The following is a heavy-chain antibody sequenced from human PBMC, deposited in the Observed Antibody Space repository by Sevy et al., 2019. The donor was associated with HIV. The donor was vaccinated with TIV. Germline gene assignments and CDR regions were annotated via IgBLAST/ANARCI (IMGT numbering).Heavy chain of an antibody. CDR2: INTNTGNP. Sequence: ASVKVSCKASGYTFTSYVMNWVRQAPGQGLEWMGWINTNTGNPTYAQGFTGRFVFSLVTSVSTAYLQISSLKAEDTAVYYCARGECSSSSCYYYYGMDVWGQGATVTVSS. V-gene: IGHV7-4-1*02. J-gene: IGHJ6*02. CDR1: GYTFTSYV. CDR3: ARGECSSSSCYYYYGMDV. D-gene: IGHD2-2*01.